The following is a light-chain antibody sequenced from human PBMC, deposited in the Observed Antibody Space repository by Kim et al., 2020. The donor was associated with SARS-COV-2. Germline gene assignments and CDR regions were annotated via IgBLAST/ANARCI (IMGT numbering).Light chain of an antibody. CDR2: QDN. Sequence: SVSPGQTARVTCSGNKLGDKYVCWYQQKPGQSPVLVIYQDNKRPSGIPERFSGSNSGNTATLTISGTQAMDEADYYCQAWDSSTWVFGGGTQLTVL. CDR1: KLGDKY. V-gene: IGLV3-1*01. J-gene: IGLJ3*02. CDR3: QAWDSSTWV.